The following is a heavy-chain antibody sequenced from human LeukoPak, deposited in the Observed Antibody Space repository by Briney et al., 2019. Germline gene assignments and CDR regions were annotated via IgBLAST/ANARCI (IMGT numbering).Heavy chain of an antibody. V-gene: IGHV4-30-2*01. J-gene: IGHJ3*02. CDR3: ARGTVTNLDAFDI. D-gene: IGHD4-17*01. CDR1: GGSISSGGYS. Sequence: SETLSLTCAVSGGSISSGGYSWSWIRQPPGKGLEWIGYIYHSGSTYYNPSLKSRVTISVDRSKNQFSLKLSSVTAADTAVYYCARGTVTNLDAFDIWGQGTMVTVSS. CDR2: IYHSGST.